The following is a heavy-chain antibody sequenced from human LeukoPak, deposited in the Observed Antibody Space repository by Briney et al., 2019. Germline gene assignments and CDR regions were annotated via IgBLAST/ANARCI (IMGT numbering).Heavy chain of an antibody. J-gene: IGHJ4*02. Sequence: GGSLRLSCAASGFIFSTYSMNWVRQAPGKGLEWVSSISSSGRHIYYADSVKGRFTISRDNVRNPLYLQMNSLRAEDTAVYYCARVAEAAAFDYWGQGTLVTVSS. D-gene: IGHD6-13*01. CDR3: ARVAEAAAFDY. CDR1: GFIFSTYS. CDR2: ISSSGRHI. V-gene: IGHV3-21*01.